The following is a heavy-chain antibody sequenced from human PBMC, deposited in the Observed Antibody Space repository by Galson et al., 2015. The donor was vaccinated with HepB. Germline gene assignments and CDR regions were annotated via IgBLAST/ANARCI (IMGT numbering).Heavy chain of an antibody. CDR1: GDSVSSNNAA. CDR3: AREEAGTYCFDN. J-gene: IGHJ4*02. CDR2: TYYRSMWLN. Sequence: CAISGDSVSSNNAAWNWIRQSPSGGLEWLGRTYYRSMWLNDYALSVKSRITVNPYTSTNQFSLEVTSVTPDDTAVYFCAREEAGTYCFDNWGQGTLVTVSS. D-gene: IGHD6-19*01. V-gene: IGHV6-1*01.